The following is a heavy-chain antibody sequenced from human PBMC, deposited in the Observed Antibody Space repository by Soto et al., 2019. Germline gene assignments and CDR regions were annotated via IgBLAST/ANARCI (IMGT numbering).Heavy chain of an antibody. Sequence: QSGGSLRLSCTASGFTFGDYAMSWFRQAPGKGLEWVGFIRSKAYGGTTEYAASVKGRFTISRDDSKSIAYLQMNSLKTEDTAVYYCTRDRHSSSPGYWGQGTLVTVSS. CDR3: TRDRHSSSPGY. J-gene: IGHJ4*02. D-gene: IGHD6-6*01. V-gene: IGHV3-49*03. CDR2: IRSKAYGGTT. CDR1: GFTFGDYA.